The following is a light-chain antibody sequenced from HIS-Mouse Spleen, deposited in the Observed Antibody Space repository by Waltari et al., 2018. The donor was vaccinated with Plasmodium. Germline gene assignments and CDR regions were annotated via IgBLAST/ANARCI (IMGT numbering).Light chain of an antibody. J-gene: IGKJ2*01. Sequence: DIVMTQSPDSLAVSLGERATINCKSSQSVLYSSNNKNYLAWYQQKPGQPPKLLIYWASTREAGVPDRFSGSGSGTDFTLTISSLQAEDVAVYYCQQYYSTPQHTFGRGTKVEIK. CDR1: QSVLYSSNNKNY. CDR3: QQYYSTPQHT. CDR2: WAS. V-gene: IGKV4-1*01.